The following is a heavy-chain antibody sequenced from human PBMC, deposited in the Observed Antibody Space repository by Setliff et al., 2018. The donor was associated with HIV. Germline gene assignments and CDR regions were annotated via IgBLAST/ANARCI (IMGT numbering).Heavy chain of an antibody. CDR3: AREGYSVDAFDI. CDR2: ISAYNGNT. Sequence: EASVKVSCKASGYTFTIYDITWVRQAPGQGLEWMGWISAYNGNTNYAQKLQGRVTMTTDTSTSTAYMELRSLRSDDTAVYYCAREGYSVDAFDIWGQGTMVTVSS. V-gene: IGHV1-18*01. D-gene: IGHD4-4*01. J-gene: IGHJ3*02. CDR1: GYTFTIYD.